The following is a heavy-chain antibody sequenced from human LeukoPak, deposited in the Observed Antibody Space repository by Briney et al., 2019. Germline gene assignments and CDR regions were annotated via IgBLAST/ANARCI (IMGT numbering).Heavy chain of an antibody. J-gene: IGHJ6*02. CDR1: GFTFSNYG. CDR2: IWYDGSKN. V-gene: IGHV3-33*08. CDR3: ARGDYGYFYGMYV. Sequence: GGSLRLSCAASGFTFSNYGMHGVRQAPGKGLGWVAVIWYDGSKNYYADSVKGRFTISRDNSKNTLYLQMNSLRVEDTAVYYCARGDYGYFYGMYVWGQGTTVTVSS.